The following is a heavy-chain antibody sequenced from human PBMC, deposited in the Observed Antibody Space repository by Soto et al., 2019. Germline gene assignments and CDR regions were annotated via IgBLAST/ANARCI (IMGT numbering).Heavy chain of an antibody. CDR3: AKIPIMTTVTHYFDY. V-gene: IGHV3-23*01. CDR1: GFTFSSYA. D-gene: IGHD4-17*01. CDR2: INGGDGST. Sequence: EVQLLESGGGLVQPGGSLRLSCAASGFTFSSYAMSWVRQAPGKGPEWVSTINGGDGSTYYGDPVKGRFTISRDDSKNTLYLQMNSLRAEDTAVYYCAKIPIMTTVTHYFDYWGQGTLVTVSS. J-gene: IGHJ4*02.